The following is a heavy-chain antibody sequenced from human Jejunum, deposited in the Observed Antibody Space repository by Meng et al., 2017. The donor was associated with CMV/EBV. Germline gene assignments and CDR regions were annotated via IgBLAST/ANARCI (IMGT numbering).Heavy chain of an antibody. J-gene: IGHJ6*02. CDR3: TRAPYSSSRGGYFYGMDV. D-gene: IGHD2-2*01. V-gene: IGHV3-48*04. CDR1: STYS. Sequence: STYSMKWVSQAPGKGLGWISYISVGSTSISYADSVRGRFTISRDNAKNSLYLQMNSLRAEDTAVYHCTRAPYSSSRGGYFYGMDVLGQGTTVTVSS. CDR2: ISVGSTSI.